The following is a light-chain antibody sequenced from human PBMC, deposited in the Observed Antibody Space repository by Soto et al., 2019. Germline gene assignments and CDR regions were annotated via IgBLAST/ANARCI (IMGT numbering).Light chain of an antibody. CDR1: SSNIGAGYD. J-gene: IGLJ2*01. V-gene: IGLV1-40*01. CDR2: GNS. Sequence: QSVLTQPPSVSGAPGQRVTISCTGSSSNIGAGYDVHWYQQLPGTAPKLLIFGNSNRPSGVPDRSSGSKSRTSASLAITGLQAEDEADYYCQSYDSNLLVFGGGTKLTVL. CDR3: QSYDSNLLV.